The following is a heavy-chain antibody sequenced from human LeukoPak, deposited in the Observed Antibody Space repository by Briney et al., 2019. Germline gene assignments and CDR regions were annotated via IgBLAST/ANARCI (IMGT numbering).Heavy chain of an antibody. J-gene: IGHJ4*02. CDR1: GGSISSFY. D-gene: IGHD2-8*01. V-gene: IGHV4-59*01. CDR3: ARSGTKTNGFDY. CDR2: MYYSGST. Sequence: SETLSLTCTVSGGSISSFYWSWIRQTPGKGLEWIGYMYYSGSTNYSPSLQSRVTISVDTSRNQFSLRLSSVTAADTAMYYCARSGTKTNGFDYWGQGTLVTVSS.